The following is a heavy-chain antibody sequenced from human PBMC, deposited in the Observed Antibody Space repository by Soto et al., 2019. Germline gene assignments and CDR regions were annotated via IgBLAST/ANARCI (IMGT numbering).Heavy chain of an antibody. CDR3: ARDTVYYDLPSPYYYYGVDV. D-gene: IGHD3-3*01. CDR1: GFTFSSYS. V-gene: IGHV3-48*02. J-gene: IGHJ6*02. CDR2: ISSSSSTI. Sequence: EVQLVESGGGLVQPGGSLRLSCAASGFTFSSYSMNWVRQAPGKGLEWVSYISSSSSTIYYADSVKGRFTISRDNAKNSLYLQMNSLRDEDTAVYYCARDTVYYDLPSPYYYYGVDVWGQGTTVTVSS.